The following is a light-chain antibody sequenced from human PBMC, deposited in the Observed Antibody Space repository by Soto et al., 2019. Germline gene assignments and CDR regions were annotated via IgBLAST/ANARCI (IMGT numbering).Light chain of an antibody. Sequence: EIVMTQSPATLSVSPGERATLSCRASQRIDTSLAWYQQRPGQAPRLLLYNAATRATGIPARFSGRGFGTEFTLTISSQQSEDFALYYCQQYYKWPPFTFGPGTKVDI. CDR1: QRIDTS. CDR3: QQYYKWPPFT. J-gene: IGKJ3*01. CDR2: NAA. V-gene: IGKV3-15*01.